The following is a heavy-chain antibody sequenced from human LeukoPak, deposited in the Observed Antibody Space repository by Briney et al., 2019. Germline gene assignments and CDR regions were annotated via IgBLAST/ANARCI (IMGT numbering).Heavy chain of an antibody. D-gene: IGHD5-12*01. CDR1: GGSISSSNYY. Sequence: SETLSLTCTVSGGSISSSNYYWGWIRQPPGKGLEWIGIISYSGITYYNPSLKSRVTISVDTSKNQFSLRLSSVTAADTAVYYCARASSGYDLGYWGQGTLVTVSS. J-gene: IGHJ4*02. CDR2: ISYSGIT. V-gene: IGHV4-39*07. CDR3: ARASSGYDLGY.